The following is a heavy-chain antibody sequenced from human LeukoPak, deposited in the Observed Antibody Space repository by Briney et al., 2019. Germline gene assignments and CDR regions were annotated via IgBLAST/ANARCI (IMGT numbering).Heavy chain of an antibody. D-gene: IGHD3-22*01. J-gene: IGHJ4*02. CDR2: IYYSGST. Sequence: SETLSLTCTVSGGSISSGGYYWSWIRQHPGKGLEWIGYIYYSGSTYYNPSLKSRVTISVDTSKNQFSLKLSSVTAADTALYYCAKDINYDSSGYYRDWGQGTLVTVSS. CDR3: AKDINYDSSGYYRD. CDR1: GGSISSGGYY. V-gene: IGHV4-31*03.